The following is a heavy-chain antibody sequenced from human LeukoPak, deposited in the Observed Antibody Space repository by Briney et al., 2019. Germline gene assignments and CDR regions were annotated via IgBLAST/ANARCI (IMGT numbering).Heavy chain of an antibody. CDR1: GFTFSRYE. CDR3: ARLDLNGWSFDY. J-gene: IGHJ4*02. CDR2: ISSDGSDR. V-gene: IGHV3-48*03. Sequence: HPGGSLRLSCEASGFTFSRYEMNWVRQAPGKGLDWVSSISSDGSDRYYADSVKGRFTISRDFVKNSLYLQMNSLRAEDTAVYYCARLDLNGWSFDYWGQGALVTVSS. D-gene: IGHD6-19*01.